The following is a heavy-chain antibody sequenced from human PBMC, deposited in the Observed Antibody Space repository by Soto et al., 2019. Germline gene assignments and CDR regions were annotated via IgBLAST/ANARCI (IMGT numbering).Heavy chain of an antibody. Sequence: VKVSCKTSGYTFSNYGITWVRHAPGQPLEWLGWISLYSDGTNYAQKFQGRVSMTTDTSTTTAYMELRSLRSDDTAVYYCARVVPGAEAWFGPWGQGTLVTVSS. CDR1: GYTFSNYG. V-gene: IGHV1-18*01. CDR3: ARVVPGAEAWFGP. J-gene: IGHJ5*02. D-gene: IGHD2-2*01. CDR2: ISLYSDGT.